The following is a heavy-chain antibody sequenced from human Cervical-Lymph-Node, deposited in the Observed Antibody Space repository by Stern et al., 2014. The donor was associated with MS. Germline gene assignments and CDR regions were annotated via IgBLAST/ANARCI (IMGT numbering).Heavy chain of an antibody. D-gene: IGHD5-12*01. V-gene: IGHV7-4-1*01. J-gene: IGHJ4*02. Sequence: VQLVESGSDLKKTWASVNVSCKTSGYTFSNYAMSWLRQAPRPGLEWLGWIYTNSGTTTYAQGFHGRLVFFLDTSASTAYLQIRSLKAEDTAVYYCARVTMPEWLSHWGQGTLVTVSS. CDR1: GYTFSNYA. CDR3: ARVTMPEWLSH. CDR2: IYTNSGTT.